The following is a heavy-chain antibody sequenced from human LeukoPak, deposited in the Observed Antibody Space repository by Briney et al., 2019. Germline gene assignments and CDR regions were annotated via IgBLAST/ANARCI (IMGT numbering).Heavy chain of an antibody. CDR3: VKVGSGWYGYID. CDR2: INRGGGGT. J-gene: IGHJ4*02. CDR1: GFTFTTFT. D-gene: IGHD6-19*01. Sequence: GGSLRLSCAASGFTFTTFTMNWVRQAPGKGLEWVSAINRGGGGTYYADFVKGRFTISRDNSEDTLYLQMSSLRPEDTAVYYCVKVGSGWYGYIDWGQGTLVTVSS. V-gene: IGHV3-23*01.